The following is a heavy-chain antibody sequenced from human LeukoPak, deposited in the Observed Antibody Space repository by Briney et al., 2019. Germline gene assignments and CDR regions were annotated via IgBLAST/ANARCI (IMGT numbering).Heavy chain of an antibody. CDR3: ARGPNKSDGGNSGSAWFDP. Sequence: ASVTVSCTASAYTFTTYDINWVRQAPGQGLERMGWMNPNSGNTGYAQKFQGRVTMTRNTSISTAYMELSSLRSEDTAVYYCARGPNKSDGGNSGSAWFDPWGQGTLVTVSS. D-gene: IGHD4-23*01. J-gene: IGHJ5*02. CDR2: MNPNSGNT. V-gene: IGHV1-8*01. CDR1: AYTFTTYD.